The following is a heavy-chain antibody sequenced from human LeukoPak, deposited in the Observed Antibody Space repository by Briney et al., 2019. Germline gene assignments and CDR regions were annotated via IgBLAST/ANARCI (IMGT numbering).Heavy chain of an antibody. V-gene: IGHV1-18*04. D-gene: IGHD4-17*01. Sequence: ASVKVSCKASGYTLTSYGISWVRQAPVQGLEWMGWISAYNGNTNYAQKLQGRVTMTTDTSTSTAYMELRSLRSDDTAVYYCARGGNTVTTTVSPFDYWGQGTLVTVSS. J-gene: IGHJ4*02. CDR1: GYTLTSYG. CDR3: ARGGNTVTTTVSPFDY. CDR2: ISAYNGNT.